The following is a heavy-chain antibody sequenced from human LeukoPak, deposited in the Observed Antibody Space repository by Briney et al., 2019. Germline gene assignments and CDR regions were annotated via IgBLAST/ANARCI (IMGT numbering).Heavy chain of an antibody. CDR3: ARSCSDTSCYDDYYFDY. D-gene: IGHD2-2*01. Sequence: ASVKVSCKASGYTFTSYGISWVRQAPGQGLEWMRWISAYNGNTNYAQKLQGRVTMTTDTSTSTAYMGLRSLRSDDTAVYYCARSCSDTSCYDDYYFDYWGQGTLVTVSS. V-gene: IGHV1-18*01. CDR2: ISAYNGNT. CDR1: GYTFTSYG. J-gene: IGHJ4*02.